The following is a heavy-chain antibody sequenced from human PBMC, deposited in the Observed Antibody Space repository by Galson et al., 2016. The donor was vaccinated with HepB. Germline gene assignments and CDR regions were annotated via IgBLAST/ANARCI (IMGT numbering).Heavy chain of an antibody. J-gene: IGHJ4*02. D-gene: IGHD3-22*01. CDR3: ATMYGSGGFYGFDY. CDR1: GGSISDSTW. Sequence: SETLSLTCAVSGGSISDSTWWSWVCQSPGQGLEWIGQIYHNGLTNYNPSLESRLTISVDKSKKHFSLRLSSVTAADSAVYYCATMYGSGGFYGFDYWGQGTLVTVSS. CDR2: IYHNGLT. V-gene: IGHV4-4*02.